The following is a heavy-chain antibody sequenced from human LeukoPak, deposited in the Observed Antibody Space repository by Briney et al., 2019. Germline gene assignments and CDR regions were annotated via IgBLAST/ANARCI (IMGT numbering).Heavy chain of an antibody. CDR3: ATYGGNTAEYFQY. D-gene: IGHD4-23*01. CDR1: GGVYSFYS. CDR2: IIPPSRTA. J-gene: IGHJ1*01. V-gene: IGHV1-69*05. Sequence: SVKVSCKASGGVYSFYSITWVRQAPGQGLEWMGGIIPPSRTANYAQKFQDRVTITKDESTSTTYMELSSLRSEDTADYYCATYGGNTAEYFQYWGQGTLVTVSS.